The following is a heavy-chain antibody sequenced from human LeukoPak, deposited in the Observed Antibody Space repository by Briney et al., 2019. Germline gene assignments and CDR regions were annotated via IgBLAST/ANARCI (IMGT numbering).Heavy chain of an antibody. CDR2: IYYSGIA. D-gene: IGHD2-21*01. CDR3: ARHRHSHCYDY. J-gene: IGHJ4*02. V-gene: IGHV4-28*01. CDR1: GYSISTSNW. Sequence: SETLSLTCAVSGYSISTSNWWGWIRQPPGKGLEWIGYIYYSGIADVNPSLKSRVTMTVDTSKNQFSLKLSSVTAVDTAVYYCARHRHSHCYDYWGQGTLVTVSS.